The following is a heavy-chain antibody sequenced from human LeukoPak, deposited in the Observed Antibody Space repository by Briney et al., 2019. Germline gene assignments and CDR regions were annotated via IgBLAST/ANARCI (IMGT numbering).Heavy chain of an antibody. CDR3: ARVDTAMALFDY. D-gene: IGHD5-18*01. Sequence: PSETLSLTCTVSGGSISSYYWSWIRQPPGKGLEWIGYIYYSGSTNYNPSLKSRVTISVDTSKNQFSLKLSSVTAADTAVYYCARVDTAMALFDYWGQGTLVTASS. CDR1: GGSISSYY. V-gene: IGHV4-59*01. CDR2: IYYSGST. J-gene: IGHJ4*02.